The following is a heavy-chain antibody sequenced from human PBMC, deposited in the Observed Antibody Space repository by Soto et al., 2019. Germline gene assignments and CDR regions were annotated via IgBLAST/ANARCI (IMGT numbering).Heavy chain of an antibody. CDR3: AHKNVYSSGSYSFDY. V-gene: IGHV2-5*02. D-gene: IGHD3-10*01. Sequence: QITLKESGPTLVKPTQTLTLTCSFSGFSLTTTTMAVGWIRQPPGKALEWLALIFSGDGKRYSPSLRSRLTITKDTSKNQVVLTMADMDPVDTATYYCAHKNVYSSGSYSFDYWRQGALVTVDS. J-gene: IGHJ4*02. CDR2: IFSGDGK. CDR1: GFSLTTTTMA.